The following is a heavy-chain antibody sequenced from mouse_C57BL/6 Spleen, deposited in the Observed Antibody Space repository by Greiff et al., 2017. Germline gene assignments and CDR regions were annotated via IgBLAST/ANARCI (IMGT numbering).Heavy chain of an antibody. D-gene: IGHD1-1*01. CDR2: IDPEDGET. Sequence: VQLQQSGAELVKPGASVKLSCTASGFNIKDYYMHWVKQRTEQGLEWIGRIDPEDGETKYAPKFQGKATITADTASNTAYMQRSSLTSEDTAVYYCAITTVVGAMDYWGQGTSVTVSS. CDR1: GFNIKDYY. CDR3: AITTVVGAMDY. V-gene: IGHV14-2*01. J-gene: IGHJ4*01.